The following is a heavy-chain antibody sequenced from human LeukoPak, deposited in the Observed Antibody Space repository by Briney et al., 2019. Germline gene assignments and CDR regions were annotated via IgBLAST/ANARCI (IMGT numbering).Heavy chain of an antibody. CDR1: GGSFSGYY. D-gene: IGHD6-13*01. CDR2: INHSGST. Sequence: SETLSLTCAVYGGSFSGYYWSWIRQPPGKGLEWIGEINHSGSTNYNPSLKSRVTISVDTSKNQFSLKLSSVTAADTAVYYCAKQKSPYSSSWYYFDYWGQGTLVTVSS. J-gene: IGHJ4*02. V-gene: IGHV4-34*01. CDR3: AKQKSPYSSSWYYFDY.